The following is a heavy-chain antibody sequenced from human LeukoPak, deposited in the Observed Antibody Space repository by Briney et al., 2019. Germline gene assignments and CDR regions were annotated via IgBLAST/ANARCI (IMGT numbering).Heavy chain of an antibody. D-gene: IGHD3-3*01. J-gene: IGHJ5*02. CDR1: GGSISSYY. V-gene: IGHV4-4*07. CDR3: ARARYDFWSGYYWFDP. CDR2: IYTSGST. Sequence: SETLSLTCTVSGGSISSYYWSWIRQPAGKGLEWIGRIYTSGSTNYNPSLRGRVTISVDTSKNQFSLKLSSVTAADTAVYYCARARYDFWSGYYWFDPWGQGTLVTVSS.